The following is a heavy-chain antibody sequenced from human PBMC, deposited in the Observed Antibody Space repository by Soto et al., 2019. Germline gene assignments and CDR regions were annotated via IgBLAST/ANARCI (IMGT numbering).Heavy chain of an antibody. V-gene: IGHV3-66*01. Sequence: PGGSLRLSCAASGFTVSSNYMSWVRQAPGKGLEWVSVIYSGGSTYYADSVKGRFTISRDNSKNTLYLQMNSLRAEDTAVYYCAREDIVVVVAAPASYGMDVWGQGPTVTVSS. CDR1: GFTVSSNY. J-gene: IGHJ6*02. CDR2: IYSGGST. D-gene: IGHD2-15*01. CDR3: AREDIVVVVAAPASYGMDV.